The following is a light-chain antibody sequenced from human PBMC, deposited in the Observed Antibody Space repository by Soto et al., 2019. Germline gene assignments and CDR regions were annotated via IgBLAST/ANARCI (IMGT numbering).Light chain of an antibody. CDR3: QQYHAYPPT. CDR2: SAS. J-gene: IGKJ1*01. V-gene: IGKV1-8*01. CDR1: QSIGTY. Sequence: AIRMTQSPPSFSASTGDRVTITCRASQSIGTYLAWYQQRPGKAPNLLIYSASILQSGVPSRFSGSGSGTDFTLPITSLQSEDFATYYCQQYHAYPPTFGQGTNVGIK.